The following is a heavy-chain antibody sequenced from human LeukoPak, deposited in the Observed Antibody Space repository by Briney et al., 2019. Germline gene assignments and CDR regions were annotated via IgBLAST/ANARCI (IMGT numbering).Heavy chain of an antibody. J-gene: IGHJ4*02. CDR1: GGSISIYY. Sequence: SETLSLTCTVSGGSISIYYWSWVRQPAGKGLEWIGPIYTSGSTNYNPSLKSRVTLSVDTSKSEFALKLSSVTAADTAVYYCARETAVAGTFVNWGQGTLVILSS. V-gene: IGHV4-4*07. D-gene: IGHD6-19*01. CDR3: ARETAVAGTFVN. CDR2: IYTSGST.